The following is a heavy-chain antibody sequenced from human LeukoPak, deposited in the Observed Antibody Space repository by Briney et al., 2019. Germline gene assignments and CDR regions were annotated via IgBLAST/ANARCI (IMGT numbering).Heavy chain of an antibody. CDR2: IYYSGST. CDR1: GGSFSGYY. V-gene: IGHV4-59*08. D-gene: IGHD3-3*01. J-gene: IGHJ4*02. CDR3: ARGAEYYAIWRGYAGYSDY. Sequence: NPSETLSLTCAVYGGSFSGYYWSWIRQPPGKGLEWIGYIYYSGSTNYNPSLKSRVTISVDTSKNQFSLKLTSVTAADTAVYFCARGAEYYAIWRGYAGYSDYWGQGISVTVSS.